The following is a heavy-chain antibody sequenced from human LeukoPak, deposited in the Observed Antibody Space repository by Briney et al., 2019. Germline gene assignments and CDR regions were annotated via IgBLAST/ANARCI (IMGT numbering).Heavy chain of an antibody. CDR3: AKDLSGDSSSWYYFDS. Sequence: PGRSLRLSCAASGFSIDDYAMHWVRQAPGKGLEWVSGTSWNSGTIAYADSVKGRFTISRDNAKNSLYLQMNSLRAEDTALYYCAKDLSGDSSSWYYFDSWGQGTLVTVSS. D-gene: IGHD6-13*01. V-gene: IGHV3-9*01. CDR1: GFSIDDYA. J-gene: IGHJ4*02. CDR2: TSWNSGTI.